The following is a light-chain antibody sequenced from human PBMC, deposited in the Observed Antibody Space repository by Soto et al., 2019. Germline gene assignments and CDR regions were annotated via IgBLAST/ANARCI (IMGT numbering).Light chain of an antibody. V-gene: IGLV2-23*01. CDR3: CSFAGSVL. CDR1: SSDVGSYNL. Sequence: QSALTQSASVSGSPGQSITISCTGTSSDVGSYNLVSWYQQHPGKAPKLMIYEDSKRPSGVSNRFSGSKSGNTASLTISGLQAEDEADYYCCSFAGSVLFGGGTKVTVL. J-gene: IGLJ2*01. CDR2: EDS.